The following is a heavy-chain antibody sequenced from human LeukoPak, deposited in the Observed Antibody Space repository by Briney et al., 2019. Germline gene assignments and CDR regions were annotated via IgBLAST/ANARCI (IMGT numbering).Heavy chain of an antibody. Sequence: GRSLRLSCAASGFTFSSYSMNWVRQAPGKGLECVSSISSSSSYVYYADSVKGRFTISRDNAKNSLYLQMNSLRAEDTAVYYCASSDYYDSSGYYADAFDIWGQGTMVTVSS. CDR2: ISSSSSYV. D-gene: IGHD3-22*01. CDR1: GFTFSSYS. V-gene: IGHV3-21*01. CDR3: ASSDYYDSSGYYADAFDI. J-gene: IGHJ3*02.